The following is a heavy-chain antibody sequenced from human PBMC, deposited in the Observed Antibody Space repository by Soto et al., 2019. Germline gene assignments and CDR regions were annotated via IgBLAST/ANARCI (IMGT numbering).Heavy chain of an antibody. CDR3: ARDVGYGLIDG. V-gene: IGHV1-18*01. CDR2: INAYNGNT. Sequence: QVQLVQSGGEVKKPGASVKVSCKASGYTFTSYGTSWVRQAPGQGLEWMGWINAYNGNTNYAQKDQGRVTMTTDTSTSTAYMELGSLRSDDTAVYYWARDVGYGLIDGWGQGTLVTVSS. D-gene: IGHD5-18*01. J-gene: IGHJ4*02. CDR1: GYTFTSYG.